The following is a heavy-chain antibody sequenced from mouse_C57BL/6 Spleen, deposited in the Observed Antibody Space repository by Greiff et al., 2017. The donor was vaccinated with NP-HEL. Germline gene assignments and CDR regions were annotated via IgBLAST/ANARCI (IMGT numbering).Heavy chain of an antibody. CDR3: AFYSNYEGVFAD. J-gene: IGHJ3*01. Sequence: QVQLQQPGAELVKPGASVKLSCKASGYTFTSYWMHWVKQRPGQGLEWIGMIHPNSGSTNYNEKFKSKATLTVDKSSCTAYMQLSSLTSEDAAVYYCAFYSNYEGVFADWGQGTLVTVSA. D-gene: IGHD2-5*01. CDR1: GYTFTSYW. V-gene: IGHV1-64*01. CDR2: IHPNSGST.